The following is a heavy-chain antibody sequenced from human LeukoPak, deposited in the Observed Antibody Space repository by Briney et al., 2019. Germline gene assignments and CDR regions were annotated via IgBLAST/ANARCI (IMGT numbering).Heavy chain of an antibody. D-gene: IGHD3-9*01. CDR1: GFTFSSYW. CDR2: IKQDGSEK. CDR3: AGLRYFDWLSLDY. V-gene: IGHV3-7*01. Sequence: PGGSLRLSCAASGFTFSSYWMSWVRQAPGKGLEWVANIKQDGSEKYYVDSVKGRFTISRDNVKNSLYLQMNSLRAEDTAVYYCAGLRYFDWLSLDYWGQGTLVTVSS. J-gene: IGHJ4*02.